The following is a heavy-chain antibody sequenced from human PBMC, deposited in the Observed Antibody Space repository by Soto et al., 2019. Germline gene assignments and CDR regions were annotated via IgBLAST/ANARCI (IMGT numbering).Heavy chain of an antibody. CDR3: VPGGDGYRFDS. Sequence: PSETLSLTCTVSGDSISSDYWSWIRQPPGRGLEWIGYIFYSGSTNYNPSLKSRVTMSADRSKNHFSLKLTSVTAADTAVYYCVPGGDGYRFDSWGQGTLVTVSS. V-gene: IGHV4-59*01. CDR1: GDSISSDY. D-gene: IGHD2-21*02. J-gene: IGHJ4*02. CDR2: IFYSGST.